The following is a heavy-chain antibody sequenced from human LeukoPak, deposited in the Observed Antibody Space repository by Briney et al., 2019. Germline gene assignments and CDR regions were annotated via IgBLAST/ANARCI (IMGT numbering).Heavy chain of an antibody. J-gene: IGHJ4*02. Sequence: GGSLRLSCAASGFTFSSYEMNWVRQAPGKGLEWVSSISSSSSYIYYADSVKGRFTISRDNAKNTLYLQMNSLRAEDTAVYYCYSGQEQSDYWGQGTLVTVSS. CDR3: YSGQEQSDY. CDR2: ISSSSSYI. D-gene: IGHD1/OR15-1a*01. CDR1: GFTFSSYE. V-gene: IGHV3-21*01.